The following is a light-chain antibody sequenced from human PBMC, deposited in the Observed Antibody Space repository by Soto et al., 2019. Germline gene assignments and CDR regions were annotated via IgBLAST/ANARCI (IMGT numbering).Light chain of an antibody. V-gene: IGLV4-69*01. CDR2: VNSDGSH. J-gene: IGLJ1*01. CDR3: QTWGTGIGV. Sequence: QSVLTQSPSASASLGASVKLTCTLSSGHSNYAIAWHQQQPEKGPRYLMKVNSDGSHRKGDGIPDRFSGSSSGAQRYLTISSLQSEDEADYYCQTWGTGIGVFGTGTKLTVL. CDR1: SGHSNYA.